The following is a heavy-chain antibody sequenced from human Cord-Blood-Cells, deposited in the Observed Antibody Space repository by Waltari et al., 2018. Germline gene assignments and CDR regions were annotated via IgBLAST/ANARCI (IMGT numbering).Heavy chain of an antibody. CDR2: IYHSGST. J-gene: IGHJ3*02. CDR1: GGSISSGGYS. D-gene: IGHD3-16*01. Sequence: QLQLQESGSGLVKPSQTLSLTCAVSGGSISSGGYSWSWIRQPPGKGLEWIGYIYHSGSTYYNPSLKSRVTISVDRSKNQFSLKLSSVTAADTAVYYCARSGTPLQLGAFDIWGQGTMVTVSS. CDR3: ARSGTPLQLGAFDI. V-gene: IGHV4-30-2*01.